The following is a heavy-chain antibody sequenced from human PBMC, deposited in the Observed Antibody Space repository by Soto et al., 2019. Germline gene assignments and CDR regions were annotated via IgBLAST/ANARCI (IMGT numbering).Heavy chain of an antibody. CDR2: ISAYNNKT. CDR1: GYSFSDYG. D-gene: IGHD5-12*01. J-gene: IGHJ6*03. V-gene: IGHV1-18*01. Sequence: GQLVQSGAEVKKPGDSVNVSCKASGYSFSDYGISWVRQAPGQGLQWMGWISAYNNKTNSARKFQGRVSMTIDTSTNTAYIELRSLRSDDTAVYYCARFNYSGYGTYYYYYMDVWGKGTPVTVSS. CDR3: ARFNYSGYGTYYYYYMDV.